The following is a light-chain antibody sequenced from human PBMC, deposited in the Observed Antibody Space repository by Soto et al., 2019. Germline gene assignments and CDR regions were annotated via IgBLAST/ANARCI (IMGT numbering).Light chain of an antibody. CDR3: RHYNNWPRT. CDR2: DAF. Sequence: EIVMTQSPATLSASPGERATLSCRASQSVSNNLAWYQQIPGQAPRLLIYDAFTRAAGIPARFSGSGSGTEFTLTISSLQSEDFAVYYCRHYNNWPRTFGQGTKVDIK. V-gene: IGKV3-15*01. CDR1: QSVSNN. J-gene: IGKJ1*01.